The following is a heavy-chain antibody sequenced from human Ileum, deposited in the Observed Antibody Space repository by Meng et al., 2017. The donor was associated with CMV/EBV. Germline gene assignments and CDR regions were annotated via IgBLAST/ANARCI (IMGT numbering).Heavy chain of an antibody. V-gene: IGHV3-7*04. CDR3: ARGYDSSP. Sequence: GESLMNYCAASGFTFSSYAMHWVRQAPGTGLESVADIKQGGSEKYYVDSVKVRLTISRENAKNTLYLQMNSLRAEDMAVYYCARGYDSSPGGQGTLVTVSS. CDR2: IKQGGSEK. D-gene: IGHD3-22*01. J-gene: IGHJ4*02. CDR1: GFTFSSYA.